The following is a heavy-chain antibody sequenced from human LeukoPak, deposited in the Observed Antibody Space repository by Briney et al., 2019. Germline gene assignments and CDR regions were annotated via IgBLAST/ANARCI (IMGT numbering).Heavy chain of an antibody. CDR1: GGSFSGYY. Sequence: PSETLSLTCAVYGGSFSGYYWSWIRQPPGKGLEWIGEINHSGSTNYNPSLKSRVTISVDTSKNQYSLKLSSVTAADTAVYYCARGANYDYVWGGYRPPYFDYWGQGTLVTVSS. CDR3: ARGANYDYVWGGYRPPYFDY. D-gene: IGHD3-16*02. J-gene: IGHJ4*02. CDR2: INHSGST. V-gene: IGHV4-34*01.